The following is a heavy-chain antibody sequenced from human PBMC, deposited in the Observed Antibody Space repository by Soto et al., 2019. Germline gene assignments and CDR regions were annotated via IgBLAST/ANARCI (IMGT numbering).Heavy chain of an antibody. CDR3: ERGAINSYYEDV. CDR1: GFTFSDYW. V-gene: IGHV3-74*01. J-gene: IGHJ6*03. CDR2: IKRDGSTT. Sequence: EVQLVESGGGLVQPGGSLRLSCAASGFTFSDYWMHWVRQAPGKGLEWVSRIKRDGSTTNYADSVKGRFTISRDNAKNTLYWKRNSLRVEDTVDYYCERGAINSYYEDVWGKGPTVPVPS.